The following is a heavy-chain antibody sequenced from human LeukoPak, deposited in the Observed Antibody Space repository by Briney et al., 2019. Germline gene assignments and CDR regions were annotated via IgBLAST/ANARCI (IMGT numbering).Heavy chain of an antibody. J-gene: IGHJ5*02. D-gene: IGHD3-10*01. CDR2: IKQDGSEK. V-gene: IGHV3-7*01. Sequence: GGSLRLSCAASGFTFSGYWMNWVRQAPGKGLEWVANIKQDGSEKYYVDSVKGRFTISRDNAKNSLSLQMNSLRAEDTAVYYCARPLMYYYGSETYFWFDPWGQGTLVTVSS. CDR3: ARPLMYYYGSETYFWFDP. CDR1: GFTFSGYW.